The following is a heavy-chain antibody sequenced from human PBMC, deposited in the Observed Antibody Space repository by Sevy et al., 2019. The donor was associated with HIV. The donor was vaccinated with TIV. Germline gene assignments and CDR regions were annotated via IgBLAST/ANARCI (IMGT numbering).Heavy chain of an antibody. CDR2: ISSSSSYT. D-gene: IGHD6-19*01. Sequence: GGSLRLSCAASGFTFSDYYMSWIRQAPGKGLEWVSYISSSSSYTNYADSVKGRFTISRDNAKNSLYLQMNSLRAEDTAVYYCAREDIRVAGIGYYFHSWGQGTLVTVSS. CDR3: AREDIRVAGIGYYFHS. J-gene: IGHJ4*02. V-gene: IGHV3-11*06. CDR1: GFTFSDYY.